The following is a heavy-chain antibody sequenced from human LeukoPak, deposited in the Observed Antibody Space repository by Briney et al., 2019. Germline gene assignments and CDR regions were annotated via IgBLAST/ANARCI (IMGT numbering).Heavy chain of an antibody. V-gene: IGHV3-64D*09. Sequence: GGSLRLSCSASGFTFSSYAMHRVRQAPGKGLEYVSAISSNGGSTYYADSVKGRFTISRDNSKNTLYLQMSSLRAEDTAVYYCVKTIFPGGWYFLDYWGQGTLVTVSS. D-gene: IGHD6-19*01. J-gene: IGHJ4*02. CDR1: GFTFSSYA. CDR3: VKTIFPGGWYFLDY. CDR2: ISSNGGST.